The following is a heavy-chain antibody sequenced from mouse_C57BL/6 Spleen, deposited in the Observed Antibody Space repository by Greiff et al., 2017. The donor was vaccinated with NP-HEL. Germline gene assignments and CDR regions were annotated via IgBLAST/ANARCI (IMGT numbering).Heavy chain of an antibody. CDR2: IWSGGST. V-gene: IGHV2-2*01. J-gene: IGHJ4*01. CDR1: GFSLTSYG. D-gene: IGHD1-1*01. CDR3: ARMGYGSTLYYAMDY. Sequence: QVQLQQSGPGLVQPSQSLSITCTVSGFSLTSYGVHWVRQSPGKGLEWLGVIWSGGSTDYNAAFISRLSISKDNSKSQVFFKMNRLHADDTAIYYCARMGYGSTLYYAMDYWGQGTSVTVSS.